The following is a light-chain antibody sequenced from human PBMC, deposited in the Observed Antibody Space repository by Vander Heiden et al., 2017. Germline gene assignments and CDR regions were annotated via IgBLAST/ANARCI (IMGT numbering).Light chain of an antibody. CDR1: QSVSSY. CDR2: DAS. V-gene: IGKV3-11*01. Sequence: VLTQSTATLSLSPADRATLSPRASQSVSSYLAWYHQKPGQAPRLPIYDASHRATGIPARFSGSGSGTDFTLTISSLGPEDFAVYYCQQRSNWPPLSTFGPGTKVDIK. CDR3: QQRSNWPPLST. J-gene: IGKJ3*01.